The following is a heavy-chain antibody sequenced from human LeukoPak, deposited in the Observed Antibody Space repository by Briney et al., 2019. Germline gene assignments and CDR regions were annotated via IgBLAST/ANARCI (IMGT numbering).Heavy chain of an antibody. D-gene: IGHD6-13*01. V-gene: IGHV1-18*01. J-gene: IGHJ6*03. CDR3: ARGIGVRAAAGRKNSRRVYYMDV. CDR2: ISAYNGNT. Sequence: ASVKVSCKASGYTFTSYGISWVRQAPGQGLEWMGWISAYNGNTNYAQKLQGRVTITRNTSISTAYMELSSLRSEDTAVYYCARGIGVRAAAGRKNSRRVYYMDVRGKGTTVTVSS. CDR1: GYTFTSYG.